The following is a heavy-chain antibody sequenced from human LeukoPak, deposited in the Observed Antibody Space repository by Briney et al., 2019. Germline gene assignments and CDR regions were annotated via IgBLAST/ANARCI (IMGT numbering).Heavy chain of an antibody. CDR1: GGSFSGYY. CDR2: INHSGST. J-gene: IGHJ4*02. CDR3: ARTDDILSPDY. D-gene: IGHD3-9*01. Sequence: SETLSLTCAVYGGSFSGYYWSWIRQPPGKGLEWIGEINHSGSTNYNPSLKSRVTISVDTSKNQFSLKLSSVTAADTAVYYCARTDDILSPDYWGQGTLVTVSS. V-gene: IGHV4-34*01.